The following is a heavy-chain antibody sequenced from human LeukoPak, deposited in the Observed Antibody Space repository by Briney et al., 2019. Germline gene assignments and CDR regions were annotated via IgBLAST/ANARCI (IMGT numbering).Heavy chain of an antibody. D-gene: IGHD6-19*01. V-gene: IGHV3-21*01. CDR1: GFTFSNYA. CDR2: ISGITTNT. CDR3: ARDEDSSDLFDY. J-gene: IGHJ4*02. Sequence: GGSLRLSCAASGFTFSNYAMSWVRQAPGKGLEWVSLISGITTNTYYADSVKGRFTISRDNAKNSLYLQMNSLRAEDTAVYYCARDEDSSDLFDYWGQGTLVTVSS.